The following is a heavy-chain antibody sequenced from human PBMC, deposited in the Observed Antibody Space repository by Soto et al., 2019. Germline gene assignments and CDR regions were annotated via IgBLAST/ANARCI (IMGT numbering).Heavy chain of an antibody. CDR1: GYTFTSYG. J-gene: IGHJ6*03. CDR2: ISAYNGNT. V-gene: IGHV1-18*01. CDR3: ERVPLMVYAQYCYYLDV. D-gene: IGHD2-8*01. Sequence: QVQLVQSGAEVKKPGASVKVSCKASGYTFTSYGITWVRQAPGQGLEWMGWISAYNGNTNYAQKLQGRVTMTTDTSTNTAYMELRSLTSDDTAVYYCERVPLMVYAQYCYYLDVGGKRTTVSVSS.